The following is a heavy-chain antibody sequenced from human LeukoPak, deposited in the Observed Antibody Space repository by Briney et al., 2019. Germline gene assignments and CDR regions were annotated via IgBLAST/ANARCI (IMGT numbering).Heavy chain of an antibody. Sequence: GGSLRLSCEASGWSLSKFGMHWVRQAPGKGLEWVAVMSHDGSKKFHADSVKGRFTISRDNSKNTLYLQMNSLRSEDTAVYYCAMIVVVLSGGEAFDLWGQGTMVTVSS. D-gene: IGHD3-22*01. CDR1: GWSLSKFG. J-gene: IGHJ3*01. CDR3: AMIVVVLSGGEAFDL. V-gene: IGHV3-30*03. CDR2: MSHDGSKK.